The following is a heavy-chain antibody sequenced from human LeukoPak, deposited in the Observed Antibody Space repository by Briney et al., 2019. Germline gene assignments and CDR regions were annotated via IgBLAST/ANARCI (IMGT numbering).Heavy chain of an antibody. Sequence: ASVKVSCKASGYTFTSHYMHWVRQAPGQGLEWMGIINPSGGSTSYAQKFQGRVTMTRDTSTSTVNMELSSLRSEDTAVYYCARAAAAGPHYYYYGMDVWGQGTTVTVSS. D-gene: IGHD6-13*01. J-gene: IGHJ6*02. V-gene: IGHV1-46*01. CDR2: INPSGGST. CDR1: GYTFTSHY. CDR3: ARAAAAGPHYYYYGMDV.